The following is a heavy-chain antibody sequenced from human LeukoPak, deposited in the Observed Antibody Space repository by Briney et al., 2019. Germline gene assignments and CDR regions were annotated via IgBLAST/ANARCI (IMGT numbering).Heavy chain of an antibody. CDR1: GGSINSGGYY. CDR3: ARLTSTFYYSMDV. CDR2: IQNSDLYRGTI. J-gene: IGHJ6*02. Sequence: SETLSLTCTVSGGSINSGGYYWSWIRQHPGKGLEWIDYIQNSDLYRGTIKSSPSLQSRVSLSIDTSKRQVSLTVNSVTAADTALYYCARLTSTFYYSMDVWGPGTAVTVSS. V-gene: IGHV4-61*08. D-gene: IGHD2/OR15-2a*01.